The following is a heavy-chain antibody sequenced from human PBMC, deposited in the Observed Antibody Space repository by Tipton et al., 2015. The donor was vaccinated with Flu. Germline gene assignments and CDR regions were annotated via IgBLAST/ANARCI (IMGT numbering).Heavy chain of an antibody. V-gene: IGHV3-23*01. Sequence: SLRLSCSTSGFSFNSYVMIWVRQAPGKGLEWVSAISGSGDKVYYTVSVKGRFTISKDESKTTLFLEMNDPRPEDTAMYYCAKTGYRNWNKDYYGMDFWGQGTTVTVSS. D-gene: IGHD5-12*01. CDR3: AKTGYRNWNKDYYGMDF. J-gene: IGHJ6*02. CDR1: GFSFNSYV. CDR2: ISGSGDKV.